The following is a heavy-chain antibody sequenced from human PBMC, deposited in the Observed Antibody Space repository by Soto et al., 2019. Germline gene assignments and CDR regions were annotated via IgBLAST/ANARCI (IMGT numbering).Heavy chain of an antibody. CDR1: GGSISSYY. V-gene: IGHV4-59*01. Sequence: SETLSLTCTVSGGSISSYYWSWIRQPPGKGLEWIGYIYYSGSTNYNPSLKSRVTISVDTSKNQFSLKLRSVTAADTAVYYCARGSGWYYFDYWGQGTLVTVSS. CDR2: IYYSGST. J-gene: IGHJ4*02. D-gene: IGHD6-19*01. CDR3: ARGSGWYYFDY.